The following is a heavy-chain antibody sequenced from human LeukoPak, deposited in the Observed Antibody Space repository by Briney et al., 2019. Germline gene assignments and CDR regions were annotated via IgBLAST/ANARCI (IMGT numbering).Heavy chain of an antibody. Sequence: GRSLRLSCAASGFTFSSYGMHWVRQAPGKGLEWVAVLSYDGSNKYYADSVKGRFTISRDNSKNTLYLQMNSLRAEDTAVYYCAKDQWGGDDDYYDSSGYFGYFDYWGQGTLVTVSS. CDR3: AKDQWGGDDDYYDSSGYFGYFDY. V-gene: IGHV3-30*18. J-gene: IGHJ4*02. CDR2: LSYDGSNK. D-gene: IGHD3-22*01. CDR1: GFTFSSYG.